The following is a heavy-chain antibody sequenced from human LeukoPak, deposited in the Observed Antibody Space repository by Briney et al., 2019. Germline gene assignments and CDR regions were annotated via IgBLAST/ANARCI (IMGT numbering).Heavy chain of an antibody. CDR1: GFTFDDYG. D-gene: IGHD3-10*01. J-gene: IGHJ4*02. V-gene: IGHV3-20*04. CDR2: INWNGGST. Sequence: PGGSLRLSCAASGFTFDDYGMSWVRQAPGKGLEWVSGINWNGGSTGYADSVKGRFTISRDNAKNSLYLQMNSLRAEDTAVYYCVRDRPIYSYSSGSYFDYWGQGTLVTVSS. CDR3: VRDRPIYSYSSGSYFDY.